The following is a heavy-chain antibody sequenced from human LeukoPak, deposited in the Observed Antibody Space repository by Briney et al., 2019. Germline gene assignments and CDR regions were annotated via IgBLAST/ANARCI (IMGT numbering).Heavy chain of an antibody. V-gene: IGHV3-33*01. CDR2: ISPDGSKK. D-gene: IGHD2-21*01. CDR3: ARDLSYFSFDD. CDR1: GFTFSSHG. Sequence: GGSLRLSCAASGFTFSSHGMNWVRQAPGKGLEWVAGISPDGSKKYYVDAVKGRFTISRDNSRNTLYLQMNSLRVEDTAMYYCARDLSYFSFDDWGQGTTVTVSS. J-gene: IGHJ6*02.